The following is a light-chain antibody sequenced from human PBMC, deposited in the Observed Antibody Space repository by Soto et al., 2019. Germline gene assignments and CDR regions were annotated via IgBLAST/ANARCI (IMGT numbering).Light chain of an antibody. J-gene: IGLJ2*01. CDR2: DVT. Sequence: QSALTQPASVSGSPGQSITISCSGTPSDIGAYNYVSWYQHLPGKALKVIIYDVTNRPSGVSSRFSGSKSGTTASLTISGLQAEDEANYYCGSYTISSTLMIFGGGTQLTVL. CDR3: GSYTISSTLMI. V-gene: IGLV2-14*03. CDR1: PSDIGAYNY.